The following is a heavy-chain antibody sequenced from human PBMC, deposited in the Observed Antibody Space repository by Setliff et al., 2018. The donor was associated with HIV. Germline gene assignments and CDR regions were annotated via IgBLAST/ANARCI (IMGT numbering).Heavy chain of an antibody. V-gene: IGHV4-4*02. CDR3: VRLSIFGVASKGWFDP. D-gene: IGHD3-3*01. CDR1: GGSISSNKW. Sequence: PSETLSLTCAVSGGSISSNKWWSWVRQPSGKGLEWIGEIYHSGSTKYNPSLKSRVTMSVDTSKNQFSLTLRSVTAADTAVYYCVRLSIFGVASKGWFDPWGQGTLVTVS. J-gene: IGHJ5*02. CDR2: IYHSGST.